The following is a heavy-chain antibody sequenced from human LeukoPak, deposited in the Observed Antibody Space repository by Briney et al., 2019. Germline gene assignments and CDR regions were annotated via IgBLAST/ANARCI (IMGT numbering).Heavy chain of an antibody. CDR3: ARDLAGHYYGSGSSFDY. CDR1: GFTFSNYA. CDR2: ISFDGNNK. J-gene: IGHJ4*02. Sequence: PGGSLRLSCAASGFTFSNYAMHWVRQAPGKGLEWVTVISFDGNNKYYADSVKGRFTISRDNSKNTLYLQMDSLRAEDTAVYYCARDLAGHYYGSGSSFDYWGQGTLVTVS. D-gene: IGHD3-10*01. V-gene: IGHV3-30-3*01.